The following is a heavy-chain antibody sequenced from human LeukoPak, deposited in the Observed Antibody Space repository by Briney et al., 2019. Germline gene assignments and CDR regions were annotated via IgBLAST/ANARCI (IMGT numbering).Heavy chain of an antibody. J-gene: IGHJ4*02. CDR3: ASGRGANYYDSSGYYSW. D-gene: IGHD3-22*01. V-gene: IGHV4-59*11. CDR2: IYYSGNT. Sequence: SETLSLTCTVSGGSISSHYWSWIRQPPGKGLEWIGYIYYSGNTNYNPSLKSRVTISVDTSKNQFSLKLSSVTAADTAVYYCASGRGANYYDSSGYYSWWGQGTLVTVSS. CDR1: GGSISSHY.